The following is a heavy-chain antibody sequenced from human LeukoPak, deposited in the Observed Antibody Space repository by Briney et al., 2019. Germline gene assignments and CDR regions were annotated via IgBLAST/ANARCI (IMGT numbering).Heavy chain of an antibody. CDR2: IKQDGSEK. D-gene: IGHD3-9*01. J-gene: IGHJ4*02. Sequence: GGSLRLSCAASGFTFSSYWMSWVRQAPGKGLEWVANIKQDGSEKYYVDSVKGRFTISRDNAKNSLYLQMNSLRAEDTAVYYCAREQEILRYFDWSEYGFDYWGQGTLVTVSS. V-gene: IGHV3-7*01. CDR1: GFTFSSYW. CDR3: AREQEILRYFDWSEYGFDY.